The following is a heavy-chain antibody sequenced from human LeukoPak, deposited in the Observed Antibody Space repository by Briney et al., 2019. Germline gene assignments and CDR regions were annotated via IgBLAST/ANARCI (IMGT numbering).Heavy chain of an antibody. CDR2: VNESGGT. D-gene: IGHD1-26*01. J-gene: IGHJ5*02. Sequence: PSETLSLTCAVYIDSFSNYHWNWIRQTPAKGMEWIGEVNESGGTNISPSLRSRVILSVDTSKNQFSLKLISVTVADTAIYYCARGQGATVPQVGKNWFDPWDRGTRVTVSS. CDR3: ARGQGATVPQVGKNWFDP. V-gene: IGHV4-34*01. CDR1: IDSFSNYH.